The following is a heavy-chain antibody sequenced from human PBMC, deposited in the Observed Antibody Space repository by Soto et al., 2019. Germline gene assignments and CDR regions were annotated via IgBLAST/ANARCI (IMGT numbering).Heavy chain of an antibody. CDR3: ARRTRWNDGGYYNYAMDV. CDR2: ISAYNGDT. Sequence: GASVKVSCKASGYIFSRYGISWVRQAAGRGLEWMGWISAYNGDTDYAQKFQGRVSMITDTSTNTAYLDLRSLTSDDTATYFCARRTRWNDGGYYNYAMDVWGQGTKVTVSS. J-gene: IGHJ6*02. V-gene: IGHV1-18*01. D-gene: IGHD1-1*01. CDR1: GYIFSRYG.